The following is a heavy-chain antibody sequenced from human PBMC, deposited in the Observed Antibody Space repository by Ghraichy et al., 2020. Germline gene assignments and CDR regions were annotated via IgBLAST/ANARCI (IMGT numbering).Heavy chain of an antibody. CDR2: IIPILGIA. CDR3: ARLIYYNSSGYYY. J-gene: IGHJ4*02. D-gene: IGHD3-22*01. CDR1: GGTFSSYA. V-gene: IGHV1-69*04. Sequence: SVKVSCKASGGTFSSYAISWVRQAPGQGLEWMGRIIPILGIANYAQKFQGRVTITADKSTSTAYMELSSLRSEDTAGYYCARLIYYNSSGYYYWGQGTLSTVSS.